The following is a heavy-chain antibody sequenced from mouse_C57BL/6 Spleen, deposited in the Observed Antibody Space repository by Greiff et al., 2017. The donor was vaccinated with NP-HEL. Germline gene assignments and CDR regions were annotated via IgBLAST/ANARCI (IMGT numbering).Heavy chain of an antibody. D-gene: IGHD2-4*01. CDR3: AREFDYDDGAY. Sequence: EVQLQQSGPGLVKPSQSLSLTCSVTGYSITSGYYWNWIRQFPGNKLEWMGYISYDGSNNYNPSLKNRISITRDTSKNQFFLKLNSVTTEDTATYYCAREFDYDDGAYWGQGTLVTVSA. V-gene: IGHV3-6*01. J-gene: IGHJ3*01. CDR2: ISYDGSN. CDR1: GYSITSGYY.